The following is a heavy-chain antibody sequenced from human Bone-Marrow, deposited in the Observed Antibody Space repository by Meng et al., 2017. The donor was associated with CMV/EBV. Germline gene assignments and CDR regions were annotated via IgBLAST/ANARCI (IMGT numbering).Heavy chain of an antibody. Sequence: GESLKISCAASGFTFGSSGMHWVRQAPGKGLEWMAFIRYDASNTYHADSVKGRFTISRDDSKDTLYLQMNSLTTDDTAVYYCAKDNSNWSLDYWGQGPLGTVSS. CDR2: IRYDASNT. V-gene: IGHV3-30*02. CDR1: GFTFGSSG. D-gene: IGHD6-6*01. J-gene: IGHJ4*02. CDR3: AKDNSNWSLDY.